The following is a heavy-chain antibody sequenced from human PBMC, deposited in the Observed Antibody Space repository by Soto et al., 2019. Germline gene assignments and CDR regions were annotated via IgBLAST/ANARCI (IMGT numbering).Heavy chain of an antibody. CDR1: GFTFTNYA. D-gene: IGHD5-18*01. CDR3: ARLPYSYVSLYFFDF. Sequence: GGSLRLSCAASGFTFTNYAVSWVRQAPGRGLERVASISDKGGSTKYADSVSGRFTISRDNSRNTLFLQMDGLRAEDTAVYYCARLPYSYVSLYFFDFWGQGTLVTVSS. J-gene: IGHJ4*02. CDR2: ISDKGGST. V-gene: IGHV3-23*01.